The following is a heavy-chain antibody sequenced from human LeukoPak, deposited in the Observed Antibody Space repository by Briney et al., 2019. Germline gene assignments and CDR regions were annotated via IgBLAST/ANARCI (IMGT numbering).Heavy chain of an antibody. CDR1: GGSISSSNW. J-gene: IGHJ6*02. CDR3: AKNSVYYGMDV. CDR2: IYHSGST. Sequence: SETLSLTCAVSGGSISSSNWWSWVRQPPGKGLEWIGEIYHSGSTNYNPSLKSRVTISVDKSKDQFSLKLGSVTAADTAVYYCAKNSVYYGMDVWGQGTTATVSS. V-gene: IGHV4-4*02. D-gene: IGHD4-23*01.